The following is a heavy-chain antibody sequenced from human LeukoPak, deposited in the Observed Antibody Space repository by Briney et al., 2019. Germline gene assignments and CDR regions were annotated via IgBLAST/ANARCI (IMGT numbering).Heavy chain of an antibody. J-gene: IGHJ4*02. CDR2: IRSKAYGGTT. D-gene: IGHD1-26*01. Sequence: GGSLRLSCTASGFTFGDYAISWFRQAPGKGLEWVGFIRSKAYGGTTEYAASVKGRFTISRDDSKSIVYLQMNSLKTEDTAVYYCTRGDPYGGATVYYFDYWGQGTLVTVSS. CDR3: TRGDPYGGATVYYFDY. CDR1: GFTFGDYA. V-gene: IGHV3-49*03.